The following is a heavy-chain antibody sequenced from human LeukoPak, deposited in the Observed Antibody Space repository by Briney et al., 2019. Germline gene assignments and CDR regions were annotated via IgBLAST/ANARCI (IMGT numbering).Heavy chain of an antibody. D-gene: IGHD6-6*01. CDR3: ARDAGIAAPVDY. Sequence: GGSLRLSCAASGFTFSRYWMHWVRQVPGKGLVWVSRINADGSRTGYADSVRGRFTISRDNAKSTLYLQMDSLRAEDTAVYYCARDAGIAAPVDYWGQGTLVTVSS. J-gene: IGHJ4*02. CDR1: GFTFSRYW. V-gene: IGHV3-74*01. CDR2: INADGSRT.